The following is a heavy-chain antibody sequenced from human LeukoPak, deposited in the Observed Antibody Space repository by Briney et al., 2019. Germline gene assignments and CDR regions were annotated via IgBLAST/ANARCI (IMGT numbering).Heavy chain of an antibody. V-gene: IGHV3-23*01. CDR3: AKDYCGGDCYSGWYFDL. CDR2: ISGSGGST. CDR1: GFTFSSYA. Sequence: QPGGSLRLSCAASGFTFSSYAMSWVRQAPGKGLEWVSAISGSGGSTYYADSVKGRFTISRDNAKNSLYLQMNSLRAEDTALYYCAKDYCGGDCYSGWYFDLWGRGTLVTVSS. J-gene: IGHJ2*01. D-gene: IGHD2-21*02.